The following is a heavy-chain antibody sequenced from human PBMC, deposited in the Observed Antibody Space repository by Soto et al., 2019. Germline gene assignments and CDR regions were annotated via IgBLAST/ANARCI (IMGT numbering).Heavy chain of an antibody. Sequence: GESLKISCKGSGYSFTSYWISWVRQMPGKGLDWMGSIDPSDSYTNYSPSFQGHVTIPADKSISTAYLQWSSLKASDTAMYYCARQGGTGKHYYYYGMDVWGQGTTVTVSS. V-gene: IGHV5-10-1*01. CDR1: GYSFTSYW. CDR3: ARQGGTGKHYYYYGMDV. CDR2: IDPSDSYT. J-gene: IGHJ6*02. D-gene: IGHD1-1*01.